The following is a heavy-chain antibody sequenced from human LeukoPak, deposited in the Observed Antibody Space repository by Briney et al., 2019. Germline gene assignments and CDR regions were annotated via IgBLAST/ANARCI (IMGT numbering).Heavy chain of an antibody. D-gene: IGHD4-17*01. V-gene: IGHV3-74*01. J-gene: IGHJ4*02. CDR2: INSGGCST. Sequence: GGSLRLSCAASGFTFSSYWMHWVRQVPGKGLVWVSRINSGGCSTSHADSVKGRFTISRDNAKNTLYLQMNSLRAEDTAVYYCARGGDYPFDYWGQGTLVTVSS. CDR1: GFTFSSYW. CDR3: ARGGDYPFDY.